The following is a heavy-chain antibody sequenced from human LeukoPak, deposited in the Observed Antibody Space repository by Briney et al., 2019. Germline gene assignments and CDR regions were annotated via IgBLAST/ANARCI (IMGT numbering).Heavy chain of an antibody. V-gene: IGHV4-28*01. CDR3: ARIGPILGAAWVDY. Sequence: SETLSLTCAVSGHSISSNHWWGWIRQPPGKGLEWIGYIFYAGSTYYNPSLKSRVTMSVDTSKNQFSLRLSSVTAVDTAVYYCARIGPILGAAWVDYWGQGTLVSVSS. D-gene: IGHD3-3*02. CDR1: GHSISSNHW. J-gene: IGHJ4*02. CDR2: IFYAGST.